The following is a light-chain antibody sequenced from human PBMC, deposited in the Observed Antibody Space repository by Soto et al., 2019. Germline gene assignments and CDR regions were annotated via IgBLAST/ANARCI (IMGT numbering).Light chain of an antibody. CDR3: AAWDDSLNAWL. CDR1: SSNIGAGSP. Sequence: QSVLTQPPSVAGAPGQRVTLSCTGSSSNIGAGSPSHWYQQVEGAAPKLLIFGNNNRPSGVPDRFSGSKSGTSASLAISGLQSEDEADYYCAAWDDSLNAWLFGGGTQLTVL. CDR2: GNN. V-gene: IGLV1-40*01. J-gene: IGLJ3*02.